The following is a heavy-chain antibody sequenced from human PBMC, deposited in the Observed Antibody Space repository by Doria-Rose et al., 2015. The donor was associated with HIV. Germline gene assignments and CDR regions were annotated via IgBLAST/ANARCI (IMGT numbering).Heavy chain of an antibody. CDR1: GDTSNSYA. D-gene: IGHD3-22*01. CDR3: ARGRYYHDTSANCESLLFDY. V-gene: IGHV1-69*12. J-gene: IGHJ4*02. CDR2: IIPIFGVE. Sequence: QVQLVQSGAEVKKPGSSVKVSCKASGDTSNSYAVTWVRQAPGQGLEWMGVIIPIFGVENYAQKFQDRVTIIADESTSTAYMELSSLRSEDTAVYYCARGRYYHDTSANCESLLFDYWGQGTLVTVSS.